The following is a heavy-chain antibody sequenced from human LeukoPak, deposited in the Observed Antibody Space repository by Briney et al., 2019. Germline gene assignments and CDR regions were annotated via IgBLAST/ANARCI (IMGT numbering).Heavy chain of an antibody. J-gene: IGHJ4*02. V-gene: IGHV3-30-3*01. CDR2: ISSEGSNK. CDR1: GFTFSRYA. CDR3: ARAHGLIVVIIGVDYFDY. Sequence: PGGSLRLSCAASGFTFSRYALHWVRQAPGKGLEWVAVISSEGSNKYYADSVKGRFTISRDNSKNTLYLQMNSLRAEDTAVYSCARAHGLIVVIIGVDYFDYWGQGTLVTVSS. D-gene: IGHD3-22*01.